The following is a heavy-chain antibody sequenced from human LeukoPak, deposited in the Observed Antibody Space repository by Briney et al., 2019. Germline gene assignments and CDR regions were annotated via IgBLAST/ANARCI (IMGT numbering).Heavy chain of an antibody. Sequence: GGSLRLSCAASGFTFSSYAMHWVRQAPGKGLEWVAVISYDGSNKYYADSVKGRFTISRDNSKNTLYLQMNSLRAEDTAVYYCARDGENIVVVVAATPYFDYWGQGTLVTASS. J-gene: IGHJ4*02. CDR2: ISYDGSNK. CDR1: GFTFSSYA. CDR3: ARDGENIVVVVAATPYFDY. V-gene: IGHV3-30*04. D-gene: IGHD2-15*01.